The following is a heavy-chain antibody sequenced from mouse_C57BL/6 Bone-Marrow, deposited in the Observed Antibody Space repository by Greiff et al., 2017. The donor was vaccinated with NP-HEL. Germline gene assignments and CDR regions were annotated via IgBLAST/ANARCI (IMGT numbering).Heavy chain of an antibody. CDR1: GYTFPSYW. J-gene: IGHJ2*01. Sequence: VQLQQPGAELVRPGTSVKLSCKASGYTFPSYWMPWVKQRPGQGLEWIGVIDPSDSYTNYNQKFKGTATLTVDTSSSTAYMQLSSLTSEDSAVYYCARWGYSNYNFDYWGQGTTLTVSS. D-gene: IGHD2-5*01. CDR2: IDPSDSYT. V-gene: IGHV1-59*01. CDR3: ARWGYSNYNFDY.